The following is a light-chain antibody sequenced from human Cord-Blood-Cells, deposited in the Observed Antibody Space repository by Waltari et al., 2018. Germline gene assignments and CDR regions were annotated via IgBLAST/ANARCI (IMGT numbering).Light chain of an antibody. CDR1: SSNIGSNH. V-gene: IGLV1-47*01. CDR3: AAWDDSLSGPV. Sequence: QSVLPQPPSASGTPGQRVTISCSGSSSNIGSNHVYWDQQLPGTAPKLLIYRNNQRPSGVPDRFSGSKSGTSASLAISGLRSEDEADYYCAAWDDSLSGPVFGGGTKLTVL. J-gene: IGLJ3*02. CDR2: RNN.